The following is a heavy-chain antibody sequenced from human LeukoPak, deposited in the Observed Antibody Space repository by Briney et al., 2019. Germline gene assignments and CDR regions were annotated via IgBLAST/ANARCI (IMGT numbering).Heavy chain of an antibody. CDR3: ARDRAYSAFDY. V-gene: IGHV3-7*03. CDR1: GFTFRTSW. D-gene: IGHD1-26*01. J-gene: IGHJ4*02. Sequence: PGGSLRLSSAVSGFTFRTSWMTWVRQAPGRGLERVAIINPDGSEKYYLESLKGRITISRDNAENSVHLQMNSLKAEDTAIYYCARDRAYSAFDYWGQGTLVTVSS. CDR2: INPDGSEK.